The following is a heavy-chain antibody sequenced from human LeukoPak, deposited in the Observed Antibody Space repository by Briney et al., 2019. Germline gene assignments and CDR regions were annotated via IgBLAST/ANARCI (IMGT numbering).Heavy chain of an antibody. CDR3: ARVERNTVDY. V-gene: IGHV4-59*01. D-gene: IGHD5-24*01. J-gene: IGHJ4*02. CDR1: GGSISSYY. Sequence: SETLSLTCTVSGGSISSYYWSWIRQPPGKGLEWIGYIYYSGSTNYNPSLKSRVTISVDTSKNQFSLKLSSVTAADTAVYYRARVERNTVDYWGQGTLVTVSS. CDR2: IYYSGST.